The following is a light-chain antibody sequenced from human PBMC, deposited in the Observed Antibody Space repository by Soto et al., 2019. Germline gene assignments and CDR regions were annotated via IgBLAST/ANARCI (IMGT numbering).Light chain of an antibody. V-gene: IGLV1-47*02. J-gene: IGLJ3*02. CDR2: SNN. Sequence: QSVLTQPHSASETPGPRVTVSCSGSSSNIGNNYVSWYQQFPGTAPKLLIYSNNQRPSGDPDRFSGSKSGTSASLAVSGLRSEDDAEYYCAVWDDSLRGWVFGGGTQLTVL. CDR1: SSNIGNNY. CDR3: AVWDDSLRGWV.